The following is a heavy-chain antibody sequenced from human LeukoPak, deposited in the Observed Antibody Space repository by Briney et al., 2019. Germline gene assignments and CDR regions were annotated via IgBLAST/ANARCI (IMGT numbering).Heavy chain of an antibody. V-gene: IGHV3-23*01. CDR1: GFTFSSYA. D-gene: IGHD3-10*01. Sequence: GGSLRLSCAASGFTFSSYAMSWVRQAPGKGLGWVSAISGSGGSTYYADSVKGRFTISRDNSKNTLYLQMNSLRADDTAVYYCAKDGPGAYYYGSGAYAFDIWGQGTMVTVSS. J-gene: IGHJ3*02. CDR2: ISGSGGST. CDR3: AKDGPGAYYYGSGAYAFDI.